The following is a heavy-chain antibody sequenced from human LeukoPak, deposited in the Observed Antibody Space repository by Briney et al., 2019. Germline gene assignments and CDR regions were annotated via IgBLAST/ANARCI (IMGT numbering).Heavy chain of an antibody. CDR2: IYYSGNT. CDR3: ARQTGSGLFILP. CDR1: GGSISSGSYY. Sequence: SPSETLSLTCTVSGGSISSGSYYWSWIRQPAGKGLEWIGSIYYSGNTYYNASLKSQVSISIDTSKNQFSLKLTSVTAADTAVYYCARQTGSGLFILPGGQGTLVTVSS. D-gene: IGHD3/OR15-3a*01. V-gene: IGHV4-39*01. J-gene: IGHJ4*02.